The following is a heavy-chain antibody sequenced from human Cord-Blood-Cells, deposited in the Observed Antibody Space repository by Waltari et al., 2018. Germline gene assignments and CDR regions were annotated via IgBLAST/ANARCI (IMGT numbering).Heavy chain of an antibody. D-gene: IGHD4-17*01. CDR2: IYYSGST. V-gene: IGHV4-31*03. CDR3: ASDYGDYWYFDL. Sequence: QVQLQESGPGLVKPSQTLSLTCTVSGGSISSGGYYWSWLRQHPGKGLEWIGYIYYSGSTYYNPSLKSRVTISVDTSKNQFSLKLSSVTAADTAVYYCASDYGDYWYFDLWGRGTLVTVSS. J-gene: IGHJ2*01. CDR1: GGSISSGGYY.